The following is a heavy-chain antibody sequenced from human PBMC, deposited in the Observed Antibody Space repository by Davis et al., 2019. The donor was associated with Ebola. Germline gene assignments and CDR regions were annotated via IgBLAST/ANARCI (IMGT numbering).Heavy chain of an antibody. D-gene: IGHD2-21*01. Sequence: AASVKVSCKASGYTFTGYTLHWVRQAPGQGLERMGRINPNSGDTNYAQKFQGRVTMTRDTSISTAYMELSRLRSDDTAVYFCARGGLSIMVVPRDYYYGMDVWGQGTTVTVSS. V-gene: IGHV1-2*06. CDR2: INPNSGDT. CDR3: ARGGLSIMVVPRDYYYGMDV. CDR1: GYTFTGYT. J-gene: IGHJ6*02.